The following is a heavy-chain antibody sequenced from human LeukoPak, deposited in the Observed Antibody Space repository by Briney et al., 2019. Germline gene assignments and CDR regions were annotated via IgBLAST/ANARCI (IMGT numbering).Heavy chain of an antibody. CDR1: GYTFTSYY. Sequence: ASVKVSCKASGYTFTSYYMHWVRQAPGQGLEWMGMINPSGGSTSYAQKFQGRVTMTRDTSTSTVYMELSSLRSEDTAVYYCARDPHITMVRGGENDAFDIWGQGTMVTVSS. CDR3: ARDPHITMVRGGENDAFDI. D-gene: IGHD3-10*01. CDR2: INPSGGST. J-gene: IGHJ3*02. V-gene: IGHV1-46*01.